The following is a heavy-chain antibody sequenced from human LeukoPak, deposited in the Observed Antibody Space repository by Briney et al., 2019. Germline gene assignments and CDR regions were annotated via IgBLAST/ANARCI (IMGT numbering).Heavy chain of an antibody. Sequence: ASVKVSCKGSGYTFTSCGISWVRQAPGQGLEWVGWFSAYNGNTNYAHKLQGRGTMTTDTATSTDYMELRSLSPDAQAASDCARGFWFGELLSNYYYYIDVWGKGTTVTISS. V-gene: IGHV1-18*01. D-gene: IGHD3-10*01. CDR2: FSAYNGNT. CDR3: ARGFWFGELLSNYYYYIDV. CDR1: GYTFTSCG. J-gene: IGHJ6*03.